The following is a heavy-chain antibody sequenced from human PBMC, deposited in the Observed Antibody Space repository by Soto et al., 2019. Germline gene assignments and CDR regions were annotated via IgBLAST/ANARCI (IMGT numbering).Heavy chain of an antibody. CDR1: GFTFSSYG. Sequence: SLRLSCAASGFTFSSYGMHWVRQTPGKGLEWVAVLGFDGGGRYYADSVKGRFTISRDNSKNTLDLQMDSLRVEDTAIYYCAREPVGPDYAMDVWGQGTTVTVSS. CDR3: AREPVGPDYAMDV. V-gene: IGHV3-33*01. J-gene: IGHJ6*02. CDR2: LGFDGGGR. D-gene: IGHD1-26*01.